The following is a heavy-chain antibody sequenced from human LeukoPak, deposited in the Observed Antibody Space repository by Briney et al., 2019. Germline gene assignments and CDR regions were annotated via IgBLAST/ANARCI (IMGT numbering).Heavy chain of an antibody. CDR1: GGSISSGSYY. CDR2: IYTSGST. J-gene: IGHJ3*02. Sequence: SETPSLTCTVSGGSISSGSYYWSWIRQPAGKGLEWIGRIYTSGSTNYNPSLKSRVTISVDTSKNQFSLKLSSVTAADTAVYYCARDLWTGAFDIWGQGTMVTVSS. D-gene: IGHD1-1*01. CDR3: ARDLWTGAFDI. V-gene: IGHV4-61*02.